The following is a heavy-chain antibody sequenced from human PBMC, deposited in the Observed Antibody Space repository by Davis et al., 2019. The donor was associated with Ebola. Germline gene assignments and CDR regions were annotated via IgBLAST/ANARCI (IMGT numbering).Heavy chain of an antibody. CDR2: ISSSSSYT. Sequence: SLKISCATSGFTYSDQYMDWIREAPGKGLEWISYISSSSSYTNYADSVKGRFTISRDNANNSLYLQMNSLRAEDTAVYYCAREARGSLGWFYPWGQGTLVTVSS. D-gene: IGHD3-16*01. J-gene: IGHJ5*02. CDR1: GFTYSDQY. CDR3: AREARGSLGWFYP. V-gene: IGHV3-11*06.